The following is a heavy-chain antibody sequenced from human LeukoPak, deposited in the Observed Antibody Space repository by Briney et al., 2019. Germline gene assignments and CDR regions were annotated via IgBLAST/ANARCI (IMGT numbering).Heavy chain of an antibody. V-gene: IGHV3-74*01. Sequence: GGSLRLSCAASGFAFSGFWVHWVRQAPGKGLVCVSRINNDGSSTNYADSVKGRFTISRDNAKNTLYLQMNSLRAEDTAVYFCASVVGGYYPPVDAFDLWGQGTMVTVSS. CDR3: ASVVGGYYPPVDAFDL. J-gene: IGHJ3*01. CDR1: GFAFSGFW. CDR2: INNDGSST. D-gene: IGHD3-3*01.